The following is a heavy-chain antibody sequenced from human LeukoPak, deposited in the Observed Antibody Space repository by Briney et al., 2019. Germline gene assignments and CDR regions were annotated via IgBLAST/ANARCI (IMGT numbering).Heavy chain of an antibody. Sequence: PGGSLRLSCAASGFTFSSYAMSWVRQAPGEGLEWVSAISGSGGSTYYADSVKGRFTISRDNSKNTLYLQMNSLRAEDTAVYYCAKGMNYDILTYYYYYGMDVWGQGTTVTVSS. V-gene: IGHV3-23*01. CDR1: GFTFSSYA. CDR2: ISGSGGST. J-gene: IGHJ6*02. D-gene: IGHD3-9*01. CDR3: AKGMNYDILTYYYYYGMDV.